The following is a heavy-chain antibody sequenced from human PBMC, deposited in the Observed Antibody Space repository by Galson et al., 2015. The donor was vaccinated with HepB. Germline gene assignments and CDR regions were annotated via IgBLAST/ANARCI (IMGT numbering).Heavy chain of an antibody. D-gene: IGHD6-19*01. Sequence: SLRLSCAASGFTFSSYAMSWVRQAPGKGLEWVSAISGSGGSTYHADSVKGRFTISRDNSKNTLYLQMNSLRAEDTAVYYCAKDRPNSSGWHEYFQHWGQGTLVTVSS. CDR3: AKDRPNSSGWHEYFQH. CDR2: ISGSGGST. J-gene: IGHJ1*01. V-gene: IGHV3-23*01. CDR1: GFTFSSYA.